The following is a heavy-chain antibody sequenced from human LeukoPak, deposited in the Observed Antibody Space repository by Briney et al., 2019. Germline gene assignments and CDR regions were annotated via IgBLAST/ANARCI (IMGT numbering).Heavy chain of an antibody. Sequence: SQTLSLTCTVSGGSINSGDYSWSWIRQHPGQGLEWIGYMHASGSTFYNPSLKSRVTISIDTSKNQFSLKLTSVTAADTAVYYCARELVPDCTGGNCYSGWFDPWGQGTLVTVSS. D-gene: IGHD2-15*01. J-gene: IGHJ5*02. CDR3: ARELVPDCTGGNCYSGWFDP. CDR2: MHASGST. CDR1: GGSINSGDYS. V-gene: IGHV4-31*03.